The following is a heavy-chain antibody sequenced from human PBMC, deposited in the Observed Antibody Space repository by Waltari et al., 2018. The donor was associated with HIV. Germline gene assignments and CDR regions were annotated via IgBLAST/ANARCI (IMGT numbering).Heavy chain of an antibody. D-gene: IGHD3-3*01. V-gene: IGHV3-74*01. Sequence: EVQLVESGGDLVQPGGSLRLSCAASGFTFSSYWMHWVRQAPGKGRVWVVLIDTGGRTTTYADSVKGRFTISRDNAKNILYLQMNSLRVEDTAVYYCARDVAGRGGYWGQGTLVSVSS. CDR2: IDTGGRTT. CDR1: GFTFSSYW. J-gene: IGHJ4*02. CDR3: ARDVAGRGGY.